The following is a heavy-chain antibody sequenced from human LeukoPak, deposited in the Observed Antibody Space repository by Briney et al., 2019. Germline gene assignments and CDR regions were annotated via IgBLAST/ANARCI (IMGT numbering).Heavy chain of an antibody. CDR1: GGSISSSNW. D-gene: IGHD6-13*01. CDR3: ARLPIAAAGTNWFDP. Sequence: PSGTLSLTCAVSGGSISSSNWGSWVRQPPGKGLEWIGEIYHSGSTNYNPSLKSRVTISVDKSKNQFSLKLSSVTAADTAVYYCARLPIAAAGTNWFDPWGQGTLVTVSS. J-gene: IGHJ5*02. CDR2: IYHSGST. V-gene: IGHV4-4*02.